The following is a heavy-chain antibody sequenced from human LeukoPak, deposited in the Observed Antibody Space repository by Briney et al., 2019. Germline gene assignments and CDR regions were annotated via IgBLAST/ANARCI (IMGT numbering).Heavy chain of an antibody. CDR3: ARGAVGLRGATVWYFDL. Sequence: PGGSLTLSCAASGFTFSTFTMNWVRHAPGKGLEWISYIYDSSSTLYHADSVNGRFTISRDNAKNSLYLQMNSLRDEDTAVYYCARGAVGLRGATVWYFDLWGRGTLGTVSS. D-gene: IGHD1-26*01. CDR1: GFTFSTFT. J-gene: IGHJ2*01. V-gene: IGHV3-48*02. CDR2: IYDSSSTL.